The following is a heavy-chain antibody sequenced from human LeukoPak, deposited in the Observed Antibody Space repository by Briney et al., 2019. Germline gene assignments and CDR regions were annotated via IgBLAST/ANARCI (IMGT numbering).Heavy chain of an antibody. CDR3: ARTPYYYYMDV. CDR1: GGSFSGYY. J-gene: IGHJ6*03. Sequence: SETLSLTCAVYGGSFSGYYWSWIRQPPGKGLEWIGEINHSGSTNYNPSLKSRVTISVDTSKNQFSLKLRSVTAADTAVYYCARTPYYYYMDVWGKGTTVTISS. V-gene: IGHV4-34*01. CDR2: INHSGST.